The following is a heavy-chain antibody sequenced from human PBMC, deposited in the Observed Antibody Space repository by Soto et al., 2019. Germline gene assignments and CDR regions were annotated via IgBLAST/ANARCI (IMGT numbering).Heavy chain of an antibody. V-gene: IGHV4-31*03. CDR3: ARVKGSYYTGRWFDP. CDR1: GGSISVGGYY. D-gene: IGHD3-10*01. Sequence: ILSLTCTVSGGSISVGGYYWSWIRRHPGKGLEWIGYIYYSGSTYYNPSLKSRVTISVDTSKNQFSLKLSSVTAADTAVYYCARVKGSYYTGRWFDPWGQGTLVTVSS. CDR2: IYYSGST. J-gene: IGHJ5*02.